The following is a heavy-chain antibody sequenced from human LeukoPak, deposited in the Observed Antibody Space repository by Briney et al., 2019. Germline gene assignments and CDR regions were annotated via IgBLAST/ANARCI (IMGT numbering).Heavy chain of an antibody. D-gene: IGHD6-19*01. CDR3: AKDRYINPGIAVTLADY. Sequence: QPGGSLRLSCAASGFTFSSYAMSWVRQAPGKGLEWVSAISGSGGSTYYADSVKGRFTISRDNSKNTLYLQMNSLRAEDTAVYYCAKDRYINPGIAVTLADYWGQGTLVTVSS. CDR1: GFTFSSYA. V-gene: IGHV3-23*01. CDR2: ISGSGGST. J-gene: IGHJ4*02.